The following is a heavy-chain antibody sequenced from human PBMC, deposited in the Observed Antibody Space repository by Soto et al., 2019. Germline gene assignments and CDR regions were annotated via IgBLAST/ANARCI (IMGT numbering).Heavy chain of an antibody. CDR3: VHKGWGDRILDY. CDR1: GFSLSTSGVG. Sequence: QITLKESGPMLVKPTQTLTLTCTFSGFSLSTSGVGVGWIRQPPGKALEWLALIYWDDTKHNSPSLESRLTITKDTSKNQVVLTMTNMHPVDTATYYCVHKGWGDRILDYWGQGTLLTVSS. J-gene: IGHJ4*02. D-gene: IGHD3-16*01. V-gene: IGHV2-5*02. CDR2: IYWDDTK.